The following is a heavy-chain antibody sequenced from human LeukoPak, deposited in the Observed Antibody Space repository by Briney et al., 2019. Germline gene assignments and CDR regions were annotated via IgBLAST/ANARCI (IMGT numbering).Heavy chain of an antibody. V-gene: IGHV3-15*01. Sequence: PGGSLRLSCAASGFTFSSYEMNWVRQAPGKGLEWVGRIYRSSNGETTDYGAPVKGRFTMSRDDSKNTLYLQMNSLKTEDTAVYYCTTYSSGSCPFWGQGTLVTVSS. CDR1: GFTFSSYE. J-gene: IGHJ4*02. CDR2: IYRSSNGETT. D-gene: IGHD6-19*01. CDR3: TTYSSGSCPF.